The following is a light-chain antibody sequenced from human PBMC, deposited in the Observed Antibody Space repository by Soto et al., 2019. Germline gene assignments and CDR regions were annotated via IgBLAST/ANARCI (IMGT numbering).Light chain of an antibody. Sequence: QSVLTQPASVSGSPGQSVTISCTGSSSDVGSYNFVSWHQQHPGKAPKLIIYEVSNRPSGVSNRFSGSKSGNTASLTISGLQAVDEADYYCSSYTSSSSPVVFGGGTKLTVL. CDR2: EVS. CDR1: SSDVGSYNF. V-gene: IGLV2-14*01. CDR3: SSYTSSSSPVV. J-gene: IGLJ2*01.